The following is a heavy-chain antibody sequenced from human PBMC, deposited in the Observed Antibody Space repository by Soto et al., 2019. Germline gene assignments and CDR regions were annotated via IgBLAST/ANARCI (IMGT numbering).Heavy chain of an antibody. CDR3: ARAPFGIVRYYFDY. Sequence: GGSLRLSCAASEFTFSSYAVTWVRQAPGKGLEWVSAISGSGANTYYADSVKGRFTISRDNSKNTLFLRINSLRADDTAVYYCARAPFGIVRYYFDYWGQGTLVTVSS. D-gene: IGHD2-21*01. V-gene: IGHV3-23*01. CDR2: ISGSGANT. J-gene: IGHJ4*02. CDR1: EFTFSSYA.